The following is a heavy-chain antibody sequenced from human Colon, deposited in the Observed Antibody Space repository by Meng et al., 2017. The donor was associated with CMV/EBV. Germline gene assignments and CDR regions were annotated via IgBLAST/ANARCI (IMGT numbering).Heavy chain of an antibody. CDR2: INHNGIT. D-gene: IGHD3-3*01. J-gene: IGHJ5*02. CDR3: ARQIWSGSLYNWFDP. Sequence: SETLSLTCAVSGVSLSGYHWSWIRQAPGEDLEWIGDINHNGITKYNPSLKSRLTISVDMSENEFSLRLSSVTAADTAVYYCARQIWSGSLYNWFDPWGQGTLVTVSS. V-gene: IGHV4-34*01. CDR1: GVSLSGYH.